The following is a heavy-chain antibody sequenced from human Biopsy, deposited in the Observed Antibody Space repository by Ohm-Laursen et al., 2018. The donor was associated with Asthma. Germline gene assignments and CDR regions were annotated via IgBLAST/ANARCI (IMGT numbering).Heavy chain of an antibody. CDR3: ARDMNRDGWYFDY. Sequence: SLRLSCAASGFTFSSYGMHWVRQAPGKGLEWVAVISYGGSNKYYADSVKGRFTISRDNSKNTLYLQMNSLRGDDTAVYYCARDMNRDGWYFDYWGQGTLVTVSS. CDR2: ISYGGSNK. D-gene: IGHD5-24*01. CDR1: GFTFSSYG. J-gene: IGHJ4*02. V-gene: IGHV3-30*03.